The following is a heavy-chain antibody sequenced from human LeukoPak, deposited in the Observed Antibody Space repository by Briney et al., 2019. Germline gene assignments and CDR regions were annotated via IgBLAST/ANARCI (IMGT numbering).Heavy chain of an antibody. CDR1: GFTFSSYG. Sequence: GGSLRLSCAASGFTFSSYGMHWVRQAPGKGLEWVAFIRYDGSNKYYADSVKGRFTISGDNSKNTLYLQMNSLRAEDTAVYYCASEVIVVVVAATPHAFDIWGQGTMVTVSS. D-gene: IGHD2-15*01. V-gene: IGHV3-30*02. J-gene: IGHJ3*02. CDR3: ASEVIVVVVAATPHAFDI. CDR2: IRYDGSNK.